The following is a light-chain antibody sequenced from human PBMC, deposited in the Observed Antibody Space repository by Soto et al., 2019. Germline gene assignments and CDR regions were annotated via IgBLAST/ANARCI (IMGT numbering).Light chain of an antibody. CDR2: GTS. V-gene: IGLV1-40*01. J-gene: IGLJ1*01. Sequence: QSVLTQPPSVSGAPGQRVTISCTWSSSNIGAGFDVHWYQQLPGTAPKLLIYGTSNRPSGVPDRFSGSKSGTSASLAITGLQAEDEADYYCQSYDGSLTGYVFGTGTKVTVL. CDR1: SSNIGAGFD. CDR3: QSYDGSLTGYV.